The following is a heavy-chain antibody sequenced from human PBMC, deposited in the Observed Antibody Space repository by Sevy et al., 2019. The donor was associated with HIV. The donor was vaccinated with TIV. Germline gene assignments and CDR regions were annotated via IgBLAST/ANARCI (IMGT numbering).Heavy chain of an antibody. CDR2: ISAYNGNT. CDR1: GYTFTSYG. V-gene: IGHV1-18*04. CDR3: ARGPGVVVAATYPAEYFQH. Sequence: ASVKVSCKASGYTFTSYGISWVRQAPGQGLEWMGWISAYNGNTSYAQKLQGRVTMTTDTSTSTAYMELRSLRSDDTAVYYCARGPGVVVAATYPAEYFQHWGQGTLVTVSS. J-gene: IGHJ1*01. D-gene: IGHD2-15*01.